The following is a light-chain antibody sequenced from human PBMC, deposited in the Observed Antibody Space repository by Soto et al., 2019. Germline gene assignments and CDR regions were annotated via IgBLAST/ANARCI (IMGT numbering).Light chain of an antibody. CDR1: SGHSNYA. V-gene: IGLV4-69*01. Sequence: QAVVTQSPSASASLGASVKLTCTLSSGHSNYAIAWHQQQPEKGPLYLMKVNSDGSHRKGDGIPDRFSGSSSGAQRYLTISSLQSEDEADYYCQTWGTGIRVFGTGTKVTVL. J-gene: IGLJ1*01. CDR2: VNSDGSH. CDR3: QTWGTGIRV.